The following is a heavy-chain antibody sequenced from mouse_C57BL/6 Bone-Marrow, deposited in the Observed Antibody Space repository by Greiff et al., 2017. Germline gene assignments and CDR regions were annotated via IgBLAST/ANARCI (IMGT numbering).Heavy chain of an antibody. J-gene: IGHJ4*01. CDR1: GYTFTSYW. CDR3: ASRGRNYGESMDY. CDR2: IDPNSGGT. Sequence: QVQLQQPGAELVKPGASVKLSCTASGYTFTSYWMHWVKQRPGRGLEWIGRIDPNSGGTKYTAKFKSKAPLTVDTPSTTAYLQLSSLTSEDTAVSDCASRGRNYGESMDYWGQGTSVTVSA. V-gene: IGHV1-72*01. D-gene: IGHD1-1*01.